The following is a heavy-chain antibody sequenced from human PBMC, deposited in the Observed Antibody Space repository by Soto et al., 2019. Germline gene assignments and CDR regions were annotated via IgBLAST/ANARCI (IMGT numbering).Heavy chain of an antibody. J-gene: IGHJ5*02. D-gene: IGHD2-21*02. Sequence: QVQLVQSGAEVKKPGASVKVSCKASGYTFTSYGISWVRQAPGQGLEWMGWISAYNGNTNYAQKLQGRVTMATDTSPSTAYLELRSLRSDDTAVYYCARERHCGGDCYSSWFDHWGQGTLVTVSS. CDR2: ISAYNGNT. CDR3: ARERHCGGDCYSSWFDH. CDR1: GYTFTSYG. V-gene: IGHV1-18*01.